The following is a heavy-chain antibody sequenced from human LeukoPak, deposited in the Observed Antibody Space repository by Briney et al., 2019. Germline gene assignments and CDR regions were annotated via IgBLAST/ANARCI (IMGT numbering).Heavy chain of an antibody. CDR3: ARESYYDTNTQDF. Sequence: PGRSLRLSCAASGFPFSRYPMHWVRQAPGKGLEWVAFISNDGSNTYYADSMKGRFTISRDNSKSTLYLQINNLRTEDTAIYFYARESYYDTNTQDFWGQGTLVTVSS. V-gene: IGHV3-30-3*01. CDR1: GFPFSRYP. CDR2: ISNDGSNT. J-gene: IGHJ4*02. D-gene: IGHD3-22*01.